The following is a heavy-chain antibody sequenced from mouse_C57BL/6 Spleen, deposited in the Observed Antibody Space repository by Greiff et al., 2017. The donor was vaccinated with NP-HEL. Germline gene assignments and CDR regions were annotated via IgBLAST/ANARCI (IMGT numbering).Heavy chain of an antibody. CDR1: GYTFTSYW. J-gene: IGHJ4*01. Sequence: QVQLKQPGAELVKPGASVKMSCKASGYTFTSYWITWVKQRPGHGLEWIGDIYPGSGSTNYNEKFKSKATLTVDTSSSTAYMQLSSLTSEDSAVYYCARREVATDYAMDYWGQGTSVTVSS. CDR3: ARREVATDYAMDY. CDR2: IYPGSGST. V-gene: IGHV1-55*01. D-gene: IGHD1-1*01.